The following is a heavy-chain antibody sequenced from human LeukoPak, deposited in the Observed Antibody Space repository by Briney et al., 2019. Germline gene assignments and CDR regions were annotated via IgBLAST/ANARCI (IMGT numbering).Heavy chain of an antibody. Sequence: GGSLRLSCAASGFTFSSYSMNWVRQAPGKGLEWVSYISSSSSTIYYADSAKGRFTISRHNSKNTLYLQMNSLRVEDTAVYYCATDSCSSTSCYLDVWGQGTMVTVSS. CDR2: ISSSSSTI. D-gene: IGHD2-2*01. V-gene: IGHV3-48*01. CDR3: ATDSCSSTSCYLDV. CDR1: GFTFSSYS. J-gene: IGHJ3*01.